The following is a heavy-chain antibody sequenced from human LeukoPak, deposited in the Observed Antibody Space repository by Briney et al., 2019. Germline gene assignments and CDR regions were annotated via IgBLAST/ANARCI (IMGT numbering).Heavy chain of an antibody. J-gene: IGHJ3*02. Sequence: ASVKVSCKVSGYTLTELSMHWVRQAPGKGLEWMGGFDPEDGETIYAQKFQGRVTITADESTSTAYMELSSLRSEDTAVYYCARDKGEYYYDSSGYRDAFDIWGQGTMVTVSS. CDR3: ARDKGEYYYDSSGYRDAFDI. CDR1: GYTLTELS. V-gene: IGHV1-24*01. D-gene: IGHD3-22*01. CDR2: FDPEDGET.